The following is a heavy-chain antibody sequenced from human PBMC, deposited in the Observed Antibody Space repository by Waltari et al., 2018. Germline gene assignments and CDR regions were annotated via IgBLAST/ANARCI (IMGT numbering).Heavy chain of an antibody. Sequence: EMQVLESGGGLVQPGGSLRLSCGGSGVNFGTHSMTWVGQAPGKGREWGSTSSDGGGGTDCADSVGVRFSIPRDNSENAVYLQRNGLRGDDTAIYFCAKEDYYGPNNGLDVRGQGTAVIVSS. J-gene: IGHJ6*02. D-gene: IGHD3-10*01. CDR3: AKEDYYGPNNGLDV. CDR2: SSDGGGGT. V-gene: IGHV3-23*01. CDR1: GVNFGTHS.